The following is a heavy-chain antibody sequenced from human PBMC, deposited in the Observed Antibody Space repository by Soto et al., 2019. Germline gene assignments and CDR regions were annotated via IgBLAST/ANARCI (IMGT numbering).Heavy chain of an antibody. V-gene: IGHV1-69*01. CDR1: GGSFSKYG. D-gene: IGHD2-2*02. CDR2: IIPMFGTP. CDR3: VRGTRDCSTISCYTPQGTFYDGMDV. Sequence: QVQVVQSGAEVKKPGSSVKVSCKASGGSFSKYGISWVRQAPGQGLEWMGGIIPMFGTPNYAQKFRGRVTINADASTSTAYMDLSSLRSADTAIYYCVRGTRDCSTISCYTPQGTFYDGMDVWGQGTTVTVSS. J-gene: IGHJ6*02.